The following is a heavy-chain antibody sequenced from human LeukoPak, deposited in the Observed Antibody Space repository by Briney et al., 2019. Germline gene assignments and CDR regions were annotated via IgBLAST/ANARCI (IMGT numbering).Heavy chain of an antibody. CDR2: IYYSGST. CDR3: ARHHSAGMDV. J-gene: IGHJ6*02. V-gene: IGHV4-39*01. CDR1: GGSFSSYY. Sequence: SEALSLTCAVYGGSFSSYYWGWIRQPPGKGLEWIGSIYYSGSTYYNPSLKSRVTISVDTSKNQFSLKLSSVTAADTAVYYCARHHSAGMDVWGQGTTVTVSS.